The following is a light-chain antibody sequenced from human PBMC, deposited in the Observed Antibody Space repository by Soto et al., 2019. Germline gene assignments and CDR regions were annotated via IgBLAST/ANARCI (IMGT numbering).Light chain of an antibody. J-gene: IGLJ1*01. Sequence: QSALTQPSSVSGSPGQSITISCTGTSSDVGGYNYVSWYQQHPGKALKLMIYDVSNRPSGVSNRFSGSKSGNTASLTISGLQAEDEADYYCSSYTSSSTPLYVFGTGTKVTVL. CDR1: SSDVGGYNY. V-gene: IGLV2-14*01. CDR3: SSYTSSSTPLYV. CDR2: DVS.